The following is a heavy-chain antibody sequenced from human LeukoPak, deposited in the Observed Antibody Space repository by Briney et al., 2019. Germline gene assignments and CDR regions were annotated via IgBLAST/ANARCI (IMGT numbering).Heavy chain of an antibody. Sequence: GGSLRLSCAASGFSFSTYNMNWVRQAPGQRLEWVSSITSGSSYIYYADSVKGRFTISRDNSKNSLYLQMNSLRADDTAVYYCVKIAPDLPWGQGTLVTVS. CDR3: VKIAPDLP. CDR1: GFSFSTYN. V-gene: IGHV3-21*04. J-gene: IGHJ5*02. CDR2: ITSGSSYI. D-gene: IGHD2-21*01.